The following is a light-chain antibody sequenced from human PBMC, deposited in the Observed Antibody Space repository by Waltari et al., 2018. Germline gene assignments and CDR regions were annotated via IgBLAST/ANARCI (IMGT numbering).Light chain of an antibody. Sequence: DIQMTQSPSSLSASVGDRVTITCRASQSISSYLNWYQQKPGKAPKLLIYAASSLQSWVRSRFSGSGSGTDFTLTISSLQPEDFATYYCQQSYSTPLPFGQGTKVEIK. CDR2: AAS. CDR3: QQSYSTPLP. V-gene: IGKV1-39*01. CDR1: QSISSY. J-gene: IGKJ1*01.